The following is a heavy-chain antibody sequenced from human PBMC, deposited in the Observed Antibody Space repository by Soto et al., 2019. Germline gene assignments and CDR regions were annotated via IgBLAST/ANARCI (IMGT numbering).Heavy chain of an antibody. CDR3: VKGEYYYDSSGYYPFDY. V-gene: IGHV3-64D*06. J-gene: IGHJ4*02. Sequence: PGGSLRLSCSASGFTFSIYAMHWVRQAPGKGLEYVSSISTDGGNTHYADSVKGRFTISRDNSKNTVYLQMSSLRAEDTAVYYCVKGEYYYDSSGYYPFDYWGQGTLLTVSS. CDR2: ISTDGGNT. D-gene: IGHD3-22*01. CDR1: GFTFSIYA.